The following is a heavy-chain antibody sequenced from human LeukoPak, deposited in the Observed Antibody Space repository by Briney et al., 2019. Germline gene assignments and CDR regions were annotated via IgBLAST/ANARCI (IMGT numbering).Heavy chain of an antibody. CDR2: IKQDGSEK. J-gene: IGHJ6*03. V-gene: IGHV3-7*01. CDR3: ARDTVTIYYYYMDV. Sequence: GGSLRLSCAASGFTFSSYWMSWVRQAPGKGLEWVANIKQDGSEKYYVDSVKGRFTISRDNAKNSLYLQMNSLRAEDTAVSYCARDTVTIYYYYMDVWGKGTTVTVSS. CDR1: GFTFSSYW. D-gene: IGHD4-11*01.